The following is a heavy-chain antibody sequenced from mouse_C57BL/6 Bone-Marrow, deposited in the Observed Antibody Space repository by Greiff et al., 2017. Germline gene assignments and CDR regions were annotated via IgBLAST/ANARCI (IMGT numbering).Heavy chain of an antibody. CDR3: ASPGYYGNPDY. CDR2: IDPSDSYT. CDR1: GYTFTSYW. Sequence: QVQLQQPGAELVMPGASVKLSCKASGYTFTSYWVHWVKQRPGQGLEWIGEIDPSDSYTNYNQKFKGKSKLTVDKSSSTAYMQLSSLTSEDSAVYYCASPGYYGNPDYWGQGTTLTVSS. V-gene: IGHV1-69*01. D-gene: IGHD2-1*01. J-gene: IGHJ2*01.